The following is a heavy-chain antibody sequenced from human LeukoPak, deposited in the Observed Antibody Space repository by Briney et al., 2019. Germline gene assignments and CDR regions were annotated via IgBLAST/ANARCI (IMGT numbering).Heavy chain of an antibody. V-gene: IGHV5-51*01. Sequence: GESLKISCKGSGYSFTSYWIAWVRQMPGRGLEWMGLIYPADSETTYSPSFQGQVTISADKSISTAYLQWSSLEASDTAIYYCASRSGGSYYYYMDVWGKGTTVSVSS. CDR2: IYPADSET. J-gene: IGHJ6*03. CDR1: GYSFTSYW. CDR3: ASRSGGSYYYYMDV. D-gene: IGHD2-15*01.